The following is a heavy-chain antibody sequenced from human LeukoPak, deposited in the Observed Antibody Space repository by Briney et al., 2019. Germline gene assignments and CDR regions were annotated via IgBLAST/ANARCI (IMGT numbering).Heavy chain of an antibody. J-gene: IGHJ4*02. CDR2: IRISGDST. V-gene: IGHV3-23*01. CDR1: GFTFSIYA. D-gene: IGHD2-15*01. CDR3: AKKAYCSGGSCYPHAGLDY. Sequence: GGSLSLSCAASGFTFSIYAMSWVRQAPGKGLEWVSTIRISGDSTYYADSVKGRFTISRDNSKNTMYLQMNSLRAEDTAVYYCAKKAYCSGGSCYPHAGLDYWGQGTLVTVSS.